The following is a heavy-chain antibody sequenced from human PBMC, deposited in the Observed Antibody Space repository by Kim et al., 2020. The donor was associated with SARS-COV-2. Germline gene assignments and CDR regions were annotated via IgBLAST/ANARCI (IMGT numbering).Heavy chain of an antibody. V-gene: IGHV3-23*01. Sequence: GGSLRLSCAASGFTFDSYAMSWVRQAPGKGLEWLSTISGSGATTYYADSVEGRFTISRDDSKNTVFLQMNSLRVEDTAVYFCAKGSSYGYGGDFPHVDHWGQGTLVTLSS. D-gene: IGHD5-18*01. J-gene: IGHJ4*02. CDR2: ISGSGATT. CDR1: GFTFDSYA. CDR3: AKGSSYGYGGDFPHVDH.